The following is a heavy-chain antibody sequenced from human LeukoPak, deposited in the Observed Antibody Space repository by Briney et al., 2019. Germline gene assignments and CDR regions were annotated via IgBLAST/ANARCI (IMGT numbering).Heavy chain of an antibody. CDR3: TRSLKWNLVGFDY. D-gene: IGHD1-1*01. J-gene: IGHJ4*02. V-gene: IGHV3-23*01. CDR2: INDSGGST. Sequence: GGSLRLSCAASGFTFNNYAMNWVRQAPGKGLEWVSVINDSGGSTFYADSVKGRFSISRDNSNLYLQMSSLRAEDTAVYYCTRSLKWNLVGFDYWGQGTLVTVSS. CDR1: GFTFNNYA.